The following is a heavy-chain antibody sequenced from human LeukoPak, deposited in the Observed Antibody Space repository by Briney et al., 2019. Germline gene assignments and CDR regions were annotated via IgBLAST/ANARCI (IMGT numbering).Heavy chain of an antibody. Sequence: PGGSLRLSCAASGFTFSSYEINWVRQAPGKGLEWVSYISSSGSTIYYADSVKGRFTISRDNAKNSLYLQMNSLRAEDTALYHCARDRRHSSSWYYYYYYMDVWGKGTTVTISS. CDR2: ISSSGSTI. D-gene: IGHD6-13*01. J-gene: IGHJ6*03. CDR1: GFTFSSYE. CDR3: ARDRRHSSSWYYYYYYMDV. V-gene: IGHV3-48*03.